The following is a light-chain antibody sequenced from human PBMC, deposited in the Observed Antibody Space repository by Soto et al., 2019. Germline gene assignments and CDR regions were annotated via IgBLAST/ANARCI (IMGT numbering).Light chain of an antibody. CDR2: EVT. J-gene: IGLJ1*01. Sequence: QSVLTQPASVSGSPGQSIAISCTGTSGDVGGYDYVSWYQQHPDKAPKLMIYEVTKRPSWVSNRFSGSKSGNTASLTISGLQPGDEVDYYCSSHTSGSTRVFGSGTKVTVL. CDR3: SSHTSGSTRV. V-gene: IGLV2-14*01. CDR1: SGDVGGYDY.